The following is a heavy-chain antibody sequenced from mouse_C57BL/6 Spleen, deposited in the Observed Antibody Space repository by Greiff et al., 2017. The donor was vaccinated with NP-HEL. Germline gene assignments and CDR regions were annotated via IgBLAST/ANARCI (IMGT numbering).Heavy chain of an antibody. CDR2: ISDGGSYT. V-gene: IGHV5-4*03. CDR3: ARQEKLGRGFAY. CDR1: GFTFSSYA. J-gene: IGHJ3*01. D-gene: IGHD4-1*01. Sequence: EVMLVESGGGLVKPGGSLKLSCAASGFTFSSYAMSWVRQTPEKRLEWVATISDGGSYTYYPDNVKGRFTISRDNAKNNLYLQMSHLKSEDTAMYYCARQEKLGRGFAYWGQGTLVTVSA.